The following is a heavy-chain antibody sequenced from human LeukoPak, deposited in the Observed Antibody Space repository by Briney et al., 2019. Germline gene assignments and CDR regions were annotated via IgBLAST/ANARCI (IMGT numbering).Heavy chain of an antibody. V-gene: IGHV4-59*02. Sequence: SETLSLTCTVSGGSVSNYYWSWIRQSPGKGLEWIGYIYYTETGYNPSLKSRVTISADTSKNQFSLKLYSVTAADTAVYYRATRKLGNDYWGQGTLVTVSS. CDR1: GGSVSNYY. J-gene: IGHJ4*02. CDR3: ATRKLGNDY. D-gene: IGHD7-27*01. CDR2: IYYTET.